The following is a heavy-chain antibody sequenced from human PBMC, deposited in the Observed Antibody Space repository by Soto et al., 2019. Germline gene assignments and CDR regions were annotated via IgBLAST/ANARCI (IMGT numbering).Heavy chain of an antibody. J-gene: IGHJ4*02. D-gene: IGHD3-22*01. CDR1: GFTFSSYA. CDR3: ARDGPRDSSGYYPNFDY. Sequence: QVQLVESGGGVVQPGRSLRLSCAASGFTFSSYAMHWVRQAPGKGLEWVAVISYDGSNKYYADSVKGRFTISRDNSKNTLYLQMNSLKDEDTAVYYCARDGPRDSSGYYPNFDYWGQGTLVTVSS. V-gene: IGHV3-30-3*01. CDR2: ISYDGSNK.